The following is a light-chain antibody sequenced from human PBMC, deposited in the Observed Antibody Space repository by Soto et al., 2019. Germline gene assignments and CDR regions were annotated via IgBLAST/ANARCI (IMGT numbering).Light chain of an antibody. CDR3: AAWDASLIGYV. Sequence: QSVLTQPPSASGTPGQRVTISCSGSSSNIGSNYVYWYQQLPGTAPKLLIYSNNQRPSGVPDRFSGSKSGTSASLAISGLRSEDEADYYCAAWDASLIGYVFGTRAKV. V-gene: IGLV1-47*02. CDR1: SSNIGSNY. CDR2: SNN. J-gene: IGLJ1*01.